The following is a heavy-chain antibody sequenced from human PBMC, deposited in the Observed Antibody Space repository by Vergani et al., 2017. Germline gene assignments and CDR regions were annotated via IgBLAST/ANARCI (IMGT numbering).Heavy chain of an antibody. CDR1: GGSISTGGYY. D-gene: IGHD2-2*01. J-gene: IGHJ4*02. CDR3: ARRSYMPGPPTYYSFDF. CDR2: VYDSGNT. V-gene: IGHV4-31*03. Sequence: QVHLQESGPGLVKPLETLSLSCTVSGGSISTGGYYWTWIRQRPGKALEWIGFVYDSGNTYYNPSLEGRVSISADTSKNQFSLKLNFVTASDTAVYYCARRSYMPGPPTYYSFDFWGRGTLITVSS.